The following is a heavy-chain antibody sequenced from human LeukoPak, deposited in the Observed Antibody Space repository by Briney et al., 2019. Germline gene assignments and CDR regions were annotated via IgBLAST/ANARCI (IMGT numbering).Heavy chain of an antibody. CDR2: IYHSGST. CDR3: ARNWGQGPYGDYVYWFDP. J-gene: IGHJ5*02. Sequence: PSETLSLTCAVSGGSISSGGYSWSWIRQPPGKGLEWIGYIYHSGSTYYNPSLKSRVTISVDRSKNQFSLKLSSVTAAGTAVYYCARNWGQGPYGDYVYWFDPWGQGTLVTVSS. D-gene: IGHD4-17*01. CDR1: GGSISSGGYS. V-gene: IGHV4-30-2*01.